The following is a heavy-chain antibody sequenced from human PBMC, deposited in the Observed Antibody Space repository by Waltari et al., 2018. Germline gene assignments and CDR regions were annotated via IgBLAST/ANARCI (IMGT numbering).Heavy chain of an antibody. CDR3: ARGGGYYLRYYFDY. V-gene: IGHV4-61*02. D-gene: IGHD3-3*01. Sequence: QLQLQESGSGLVKPSQTLSLTCAVSGGSISSGGYSWSWIRQPAGKGLEWIGRIYTSGSTNYNPSLKSRVTMSVDTSKNQFSLKLSSVTAADTAVYYCARGGGYYLRYYFDYWGQGTLVTVSS. CDR1: GGSISSGGYS. J-gene: IGHJ4*02. CDR2: IYTSGST.